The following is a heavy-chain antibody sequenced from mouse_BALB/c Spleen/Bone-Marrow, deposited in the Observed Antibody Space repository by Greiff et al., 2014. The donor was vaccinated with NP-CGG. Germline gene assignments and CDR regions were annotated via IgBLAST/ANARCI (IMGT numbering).Heavy chain of an antibody. CDR1: GFSLTSYG. CDR2: IWAGGST. CDR3: ARVCLWYFDV. V-gene: IGHV2-9*02. J-gene: IGHJ1*01. Sequence: QVQLQQSGPGLVAPSQSLSITCTVSGFSLTSYGVHWVRQPPGKGPEWLGVIWAGGSTNYNSALMSRLSISKDNSKSQVFLKMNSLQTDDTAMYYCARVCLWYFDVWGAGTTVTVSS.